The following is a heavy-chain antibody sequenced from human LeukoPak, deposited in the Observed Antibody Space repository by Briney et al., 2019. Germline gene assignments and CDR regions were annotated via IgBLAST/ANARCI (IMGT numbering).Heavy chain of an antibody. CDR2: INPNSGDT. V-gene: IGHV1-2*02. CDR1: GGTFSSYA. Sequence: ASVKVSCKASGGTFSSYAISWVRQAPGQGLEWMGWINPNSGDTNYAQKFQGRVTMIRDTSISTAYMELSRLRSDDTAVYYCARYSYGSGEYWGQGTLVTVSS. CDR3: ARYSYGSGEY. D-gene: IGHD3-10*01. J-gene: IGHJ4*02.